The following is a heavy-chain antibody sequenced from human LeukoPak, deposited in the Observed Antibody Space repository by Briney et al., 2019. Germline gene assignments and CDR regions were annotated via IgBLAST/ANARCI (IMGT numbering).Heavy chain of an antibody. V-gene: IGHV1-69*05. CDR3: ASDPMVRGVNSDY. D-gene: IGHD3-10*01. CDR1: GGTFSSYA. CDR2: IIPIFGTA. J-gene: IGHJ4*02. Sequence: ASVKVSCKASGGTFSSYAISWLRQAPGQGLEWMGRIIPIFGTANYAQKFQGRVTITTDESTSTAYMELSSLRSEDTAVYYCASDPMVRGVNSDYWGQGTLVTVSS.